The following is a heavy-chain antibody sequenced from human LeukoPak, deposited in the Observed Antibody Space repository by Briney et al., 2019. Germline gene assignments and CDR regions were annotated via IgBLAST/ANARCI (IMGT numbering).Heavy chain of an antibody. V-gene: IGHV1-8*01. Sequence: ASVKVSCKASGYTFTSYDFNWVRQATGQRPEWMGWMSPNSGDTGYAQRFQDRVTITRNTSISTAYMELSSLRSDDTAVYYCARGPPNWGYDYWGPGTLVTVSS. CDR1: GYTFTSYD. CDR2: MSPNSGDT. D-gene: IGHD7-27*01. CDR3: ARGPPNWGYDY. J-gene: IGHJ4*02.